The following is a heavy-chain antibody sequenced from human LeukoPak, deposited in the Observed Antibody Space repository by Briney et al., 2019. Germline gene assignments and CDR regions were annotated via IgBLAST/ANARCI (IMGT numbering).Heavy chain of an antibody. CDR2: IYTSGST. J-gene: IGHJ6*03. CDR3: ARDSGYSGYPPNYYMDV. CDR1: GGSISSYY. Sequence: SETLSLTCTVSGGSISSYYWSWIRQPPGKGLEWIERIYTSGSTNYNPSLKSRVTLSVDTSKNQFSLKLSSVTAADTAVYYCARDSGYSGYPPNYYMDVWGKGTTVTISS. D-gene: IGHD5-12*01. V-gene: IGHV4-4*07.